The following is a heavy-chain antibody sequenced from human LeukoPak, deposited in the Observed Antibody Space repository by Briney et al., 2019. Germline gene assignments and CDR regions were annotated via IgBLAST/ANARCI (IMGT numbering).Heavy chain of an antibody. CDR3: ARRGRSWMLYYYYYMDV. J-gene: IGHJ6*03. CDR2: IYYSGST. D-gene: IGHD6-13*01. V-gene: IGHV4-39*01. Sequence: SETLSLTCTVSGGSISSSSYYWGWIRQPPGKGLEWIGSIYYSGSTYYNPSLKSRVTISVDTSKNQFSLKLSSVTAADTAVYYCARRGRSWMLYYYYYMDVWGKGTTVTISS. CDR1: GGSISSSSYY.